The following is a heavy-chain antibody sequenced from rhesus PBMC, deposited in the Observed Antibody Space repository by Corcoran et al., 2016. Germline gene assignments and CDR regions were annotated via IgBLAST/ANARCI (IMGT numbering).Heavy chain of an antibody. V-gene: IGHV4-122*02. Sequence: QVQLQESGPGPVKPSETLSLTCAVSGGSITSGYYYWSWIRQTPGKGLEWIGYITYSGSTSYNPSLPSRVTISRDTSKNQFSLKLSSVTAADTAVYYCAREISSSYENWYFDLWGPGTPITVSS. CDR1: GGSITSGYYY. D-gene: IGHD4-29*01. J-gene: IGHJ2*01. CDR3: AREISSSYENWYFDL. CDR2: ITYSGST.